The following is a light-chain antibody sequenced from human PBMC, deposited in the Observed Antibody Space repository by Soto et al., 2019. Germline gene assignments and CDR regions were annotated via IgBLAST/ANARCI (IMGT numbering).Light chain of an antibody. Sequence: EAVMTQSPATLSVSPGDRPTISCRASQSVSSYLAWYQQKPGQAPRLLIYDASTRATGIPARFSGSGSGTEFTLTISSLQSEDFAVYYCQQYNTWPLTFGPGTKVDIK. CDR1: QSVSSY. J-gene: IGKJ3*01. CDR2: DAS. CDR3: QQYNTWPLT. V-gene: IGKV3-15*01.